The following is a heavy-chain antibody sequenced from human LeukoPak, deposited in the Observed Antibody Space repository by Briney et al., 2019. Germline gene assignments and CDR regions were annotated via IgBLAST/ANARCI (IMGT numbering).Heavy chain of an antibody. CDR3: ARVRTHGSMSI. CDR2: MNPNSGDA. D-gene: IGHD6-6*01. Sequence: ASVKVSCKASGYTFTTYDINWARQATGQGLEWMGWMNPNSGDAGYAPKFQSRVTMTRNTSITTAYMEVTNLKSEDTAVYYCARVRTHGSMSIWGQGTLVTVSS. V-gene: IGHV1-8*01. J-gene: IGHJ4*02. CDR1: GYTFTTYD.